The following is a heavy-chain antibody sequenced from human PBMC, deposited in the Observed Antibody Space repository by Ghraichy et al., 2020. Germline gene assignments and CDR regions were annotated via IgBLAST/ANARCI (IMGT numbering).Heavy chain of an antibody. CDR1: GYIFTSYY. CDR3: AREGQFYYESSGYYPFDY. D-gene: IGHD3-22*01. Sequence: ASVKVSCKASGYIFTSYYMHWVRQAPGQGLEWMGIINPSGGSTRYAQKFQGRVTMTRDTSTSTVYMGLSSLRSEDTVVYYCAREGQFYYESSGYYPFDYWGQGTLVIVSS. J-gene: IGHJ4*02. CDR2: INPSGGST. V-gene: IGHV1-46*01.